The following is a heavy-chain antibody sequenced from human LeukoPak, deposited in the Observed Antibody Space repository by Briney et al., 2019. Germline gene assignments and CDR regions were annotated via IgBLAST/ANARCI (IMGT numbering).Heavy chain of an antibody. CDR1: GFTFSISD. CDR2: IQYDGSHK. Sequence: PGGSLRLSCAASGFTFSISDMHWVRQAPGKGLEWVSFIQYDGSHKNYIDSVKGRFTISRDNSCDTLYLQMFSLRAEDTAVYFCAKDLILWGQGTVVTVSS. CDR3: AKDLIL. J-gene: IGHJ3*01. D-gene: IGHD2-8*01. V-gene: IGHV3-30*02.